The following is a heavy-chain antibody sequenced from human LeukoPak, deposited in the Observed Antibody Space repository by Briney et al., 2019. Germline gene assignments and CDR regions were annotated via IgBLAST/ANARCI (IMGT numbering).Heavy chain of an antibody. Sequence: ASVKVSCKASGYTFTGYYMHWVRQAPGQGLEWMGWISAYNGNTNYAQKLQGRVTMTTDTSTSTAYMELRSLRSDDTAVYYCARADCSGGSCYGAGYYYYGMDVWGQGTTVTVSS. CDR3: ARADCSGGSCYGAGYYYYGMDV. CDR2: ISAYNGNT. CDR1: GYTFTGYY. D-gene: IGHD2-15*01. V-gene: IGHV1-18*04. J-gene: IGHJ6*02.